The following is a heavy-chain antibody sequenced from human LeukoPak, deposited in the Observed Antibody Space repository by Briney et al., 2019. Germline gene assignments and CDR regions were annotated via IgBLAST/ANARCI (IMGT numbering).Heavy chain of an antibody. V-gene: IGHV4-59*12. J-gene: IGHJ6*03. D-gene: IGHD3-22*01. Sequence: SETLSLTCTVSGGSISSYYWSWIRQPPGKGLEWIGYIYYSGSTNYNPSLKSLVTISVDTSKNQFSLKLSSVPAADTAVYYCARDWDSSGYYPYYYYYYYMDVWGKGTTVTISS. CDR1: GGSISSYY. CDR2: IYYSGST. CDR3: ARDWDSSGYYPYYYYYYYMDV.